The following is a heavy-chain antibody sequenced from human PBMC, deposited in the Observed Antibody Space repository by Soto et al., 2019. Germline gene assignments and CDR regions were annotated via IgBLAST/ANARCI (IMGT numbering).Heavy chain of an antibody. CDR1: GFTFSSYS. D-gene: IGHD3-9*01. Sequence: EVQLVESGGGLVKPGGSLRLSCAASGFTFSSYSMNWVRQAPGKGLEWVSSISSSSSYIYYADSVKGRFTISRDNAKNSLYLQMNSLRAEDTAVYYCERDYAYYDILTGRAFDYWGQGTLVTVSS. V-gene: IGHV3-21*03. CDR3: ERDYAYYDILTGRAFDY. CDR2: ISSSSSYI. J-gene: IGHJ4*02.